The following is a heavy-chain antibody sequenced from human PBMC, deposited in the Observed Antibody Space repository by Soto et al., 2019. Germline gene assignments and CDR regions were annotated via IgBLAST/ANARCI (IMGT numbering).Heavy chain of an antibody. CDR1: GYTFTSYA. Sequence: ASVKVACKASGYTFTSYAMNWVCEAPGQRREWMGWINAGNGNTKYSQKFQGRVTITRDTSASTAYMELSSLRSEDTAVYYCAKSATVPAAIAYWGQGTLVTVSS. V-gene: IGHV1-3*01. J-gene: IGHJ4*02. CDR3: AKSATVPAAIAY. CDR2: INAGNGNT. D-gene: IGHD2-2*02.